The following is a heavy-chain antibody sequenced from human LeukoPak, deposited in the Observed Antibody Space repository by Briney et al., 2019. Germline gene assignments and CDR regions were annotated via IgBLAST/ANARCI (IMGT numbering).Heavy chain of an antibody. CDR1: GYSFTSYW. CDR2: IYPGDSDK. CDR3: AIRPDGRLDY. Sequence: GESLKISCKGSGYSFTSYWSGWVRQMPGKSLEWMGIIYPGDSDKRYRQSFQGQVNISADKSISTAYLQWSSLNASDTAMYYCAIRPDGRLDYWGQGTLVTVSS. J-gene: IGHJ4*02. V-gene: IGHV5-51*01.